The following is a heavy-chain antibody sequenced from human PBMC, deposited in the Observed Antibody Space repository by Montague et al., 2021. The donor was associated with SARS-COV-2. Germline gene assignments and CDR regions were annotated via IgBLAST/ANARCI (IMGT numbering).Heavy chain of an antibody. Sequence: SETLSLTCTVSGASSSTYYSYWIRHPPATGLEWICYVYYTGDTNSNPSLTGRATISMYASAAQFSLNIHSMSAADTAIYYCARSVAAAGPGSFDIWGQGTMVTVSS. CDR2: VYYTGDT. CDR3: ARSVAAAGPGSFDI. V-gene: IGHV4-59*01. J-gene: IGHJ3*02. CDR1: GASSSTYY. D-gene: IGHD6-13*01.